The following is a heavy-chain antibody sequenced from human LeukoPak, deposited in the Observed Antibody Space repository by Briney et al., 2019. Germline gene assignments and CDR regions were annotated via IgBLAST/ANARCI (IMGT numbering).Heavy chain of an antibody. CDR2: IKSKTDGGTT. J-gene: IGHJ4*02. CDR3: TTDQKSYDILTGRQMHETE. CDR1: GFTFSNAW. D-gene: IGHD3-9*01. Sequence: GGSLRLSCAASGFTFSNAWMSWVRQAPGKGLEWVGRIKSKTDGGTTDYAAPVKGRLTISRDDSKNKLYLQMNSLKTEDTAVYYCTTDQKSYDILTGRQMHETEGGQGTLVTVSS. V-gene: IGHV3-15*01.